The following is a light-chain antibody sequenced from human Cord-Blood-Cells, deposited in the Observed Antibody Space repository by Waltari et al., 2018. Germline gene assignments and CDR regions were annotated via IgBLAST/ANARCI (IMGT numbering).Light chain of an antibody. V-gene: IGKV1-39*01. CDR3: QQSYSTPIT. CDR2: AAS. J-gene: IGKJ5*01. Sequence: IQLTQSPSSLSASVGDRVTITCRASQRISSYLNWYQQKPGKAPKLLIYAASSLQSRVPSRFSGSGSGTDFTHTISSLQPEEFATYYCQQSYSTPITFGQGTRLEIK. CDR1: QRISSY.